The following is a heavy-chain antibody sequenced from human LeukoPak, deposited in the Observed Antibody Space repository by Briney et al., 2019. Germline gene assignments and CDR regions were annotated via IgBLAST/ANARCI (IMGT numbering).Heavy chain of an antibody. CDR1: GGTFSSYA. D-gene: IGHD3-10*01. CDR3: ASDTRGVASRGSDY. J-gene: IGHJ4*02. Sequence: SVKVSCKASGGTFSSYAISWVRQAPGRGLEWMGGIIPIFGTANYAQKFQGRVTITADKSTSTAYMELSSLRSEDTAVYYCASDTRGVASRGSDYWGQGTLVTVSS. V-gene: IGHV1-69*06. CDR2: IIPIFGTA.